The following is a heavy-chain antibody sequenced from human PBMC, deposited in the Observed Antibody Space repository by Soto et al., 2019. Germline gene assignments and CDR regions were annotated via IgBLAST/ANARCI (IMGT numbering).Heavy chain of an antibody. CDR1: GGSISSGGYY. J-gene: IGHJ3*02. V-gene: IGHV4-31*03. Sequence: QVQLQESGPGLVKPSQTLSLTCTVSGGSISSGGYYWSWIRQHPGKGLEWIGYIYYSGSTYYNPSLKSRVTPSIDTSKNQFSLKRSSVTAAHTAVYYCARGKGWGDAFAIWGQGTMVTVSS. D-gene: IGHD3-16*01. CDR2: IYYSGST. CDR3: ARGKGWGDAFAI.